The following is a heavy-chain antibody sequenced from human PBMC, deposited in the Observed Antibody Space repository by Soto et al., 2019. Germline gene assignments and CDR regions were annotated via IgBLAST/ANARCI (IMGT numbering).Heavy chain of an antibody. V-gene: IGHV3-48*03. D-gene: IGHD1-26*01. CDR1: GFTLSNYE. CDR3: ERERGGLSGADV. Sequence: GSLRLSCAGSGFTLSNYEMNWVRQAPGKGLEWVSYISTGGSSIYYADSVKGRFTIARDNGKNSVYLQMSSLRAEDTATYYCERERGGLSGADVWGQGTTVTVSS. J-gene: IGHJ6*02. CDR2: ISTGGSSI.